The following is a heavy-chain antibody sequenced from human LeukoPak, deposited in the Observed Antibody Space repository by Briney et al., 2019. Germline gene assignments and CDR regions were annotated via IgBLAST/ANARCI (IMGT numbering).Heavy chain of an antibody. CDR3: ARGPASPMADRPNFDY. CDR1: SGSMRSSNW. D-gene: IGHD5-24*01. J-gene: IGHJ4*02. V-gene: IGHV4-4*02. Sequence: SETLSLTCTVSSGSMRSSNWWIWVRQPPGKGLEWIGEISHRGSTNYNPSLKSRVTISIDKSKNQFSLKLTSVTAADTAVYYCARGPASPMADRPNFDYWRQGTLVTVSS. CDR2: ISHRGST.